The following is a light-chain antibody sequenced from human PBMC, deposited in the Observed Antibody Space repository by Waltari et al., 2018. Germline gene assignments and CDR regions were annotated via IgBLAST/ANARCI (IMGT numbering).Light chain of an antibody. CDR2: DAS. J-gene: IGKJ1*01. CDR3: QKYGTLPAT. CDR1: QSVSRT. V-gene: IGKV3-20*01. Sequence: EIVLPQSPGTLSSSPGEGATLSCRASQSVSRTLAWYQQKPGQAPRLLIYDASTRATGIPDRFSGSGSGTDFSLTISRLEPEDFAVYYCQKYGTLPATFGQGTKVEVK.